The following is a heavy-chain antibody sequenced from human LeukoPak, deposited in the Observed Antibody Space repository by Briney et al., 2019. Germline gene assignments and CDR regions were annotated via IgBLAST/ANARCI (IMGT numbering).Heavy chain of an antibody. CDR2: IIPIFGTA. Sequence: ASVKVSCKASGGTFSSYAISWVRQAPGQGLEWMGGIIPIFGTANYAQKFQGRVTITTDESTSTAYMELSSLRSEDTAVYYCASGRYYYDSSGYPPPPPDFDYWGQGTLVTFSS. D-gene: IGHD3-22*01. V-gene: IGHV1-69*05. CDR1: GGTFSSYA. CDR3: ASGRYYYDSSGYPPPPPDFDY. J-gene: IGHJ4*02.